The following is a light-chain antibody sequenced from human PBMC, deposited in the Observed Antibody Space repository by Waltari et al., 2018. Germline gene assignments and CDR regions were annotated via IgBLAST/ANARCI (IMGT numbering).Light chain of an antibody. CDR1: QTVSKDY. Sequence: ENVLTQPPDTPALSPGERATLSCRASQTVSKDYLSWYQQKPGEPPSLLIYGVSNRATGIPDRCSGSEAGTDFTLTINGQEPEDLAVYYCQQYVRSPRTFGQGTQVDIK. CDR3: QQYVRSPRT. J-gene: IGKJ1*01. CDR2: GVS. V-gene: IGKV3-20*01.